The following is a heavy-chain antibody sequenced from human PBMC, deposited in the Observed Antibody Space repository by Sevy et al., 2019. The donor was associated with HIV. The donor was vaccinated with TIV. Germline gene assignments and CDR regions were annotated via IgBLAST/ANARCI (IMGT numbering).Heavy chain of an antibody. Sequence: ALVKVSCKVSGYTFSTYRITWVRQAPGQGVQWMGWISPNNGDTNYAQKLQGRVSMITDSSTTTAYMGLKSLRSDDTAVYYCARAYCSGGRCFSLAFWGKGTLVTVS. D-gene: IGHD2-15*01. CDR2: ISPNNGDT. CDR3: ARAYCSGGRCFSLAF. CDR1: GYTFSTYR. V-gene: IGHV1-18*01. J-gene: IGHJ4*02.